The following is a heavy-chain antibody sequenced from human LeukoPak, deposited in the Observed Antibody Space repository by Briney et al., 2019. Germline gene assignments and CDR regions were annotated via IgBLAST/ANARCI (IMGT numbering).Heavy chain of an antibody. J-gene: IGHJ4*02. CDR3: ARGSVARIDPFDY. CDR1: GGSFSGYY. V-gene: IGHV4-34*01. Sequence: SETLSLTCAVYGGSFSGYYWSWIRQPPGKGLEWIGEINHSGSTNYNPSLKSRVTISVDTSKNQFSLKLSSVTAVDTAVYYCARGSVARIDPFDYWGQGTLVTVSS. CDR2: INHSGST. D-gene: IGHD6-19*01.